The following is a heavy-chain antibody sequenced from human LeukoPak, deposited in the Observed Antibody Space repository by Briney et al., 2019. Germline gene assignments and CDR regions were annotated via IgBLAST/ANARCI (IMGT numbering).Heavy chain of an antibody. V-gene: IGHV4-34*01. J-gene: IGHJ6*03. D-gene: IGHD3-10*01. CDR2: INHSGST. CDR3: ARQRGGNYYGSGGYYYMDV. CDR1: GGSFSGYY. Sequence: SETLSLTCAVYGGSFSGYYWSWIRQPPGKGLEWIGEINHSGSTNYNPSLKSRVTISVDTSKNQFSLKLSSVTAADTAVYYCARQRGGNYYGSGGYYYMDVWGKGTTVTISS.